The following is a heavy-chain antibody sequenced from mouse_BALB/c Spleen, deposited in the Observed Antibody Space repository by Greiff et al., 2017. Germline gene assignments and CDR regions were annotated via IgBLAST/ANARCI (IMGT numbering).Heavy chain of an antibody. J-gene: IGHJ4*01. CDR2: ISSGSSTI. CDR1: GFTFSSFG. D-gene: IGHD2-1*01. V-gene: IGHV5-17*02. Sequence: EVKLMESGGGLVQPGGSRKLSCAASGFTFSSFGMHWVRQAPEKGLEWVAYISSGSSTIYYADTVKGRFTISRDNPKNTLFLQMTSLRSEDTAMYYCARGGNYRYAMDYWGQGTSVTVSS. CDR3: ARGGNYRYAMDY.